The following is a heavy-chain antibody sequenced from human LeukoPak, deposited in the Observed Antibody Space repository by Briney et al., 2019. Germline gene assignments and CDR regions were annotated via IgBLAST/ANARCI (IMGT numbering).Heavy chain of an antibody. Sequence: SETLSLTCTVSGGSISSYYCSWIRRPAGKGLEWIGRINTSGSTDYNPSLKSRVTMSVDKSKNQFSLKLRSVTAADTAVYYCASYRPSSGYFDSWGQGTLVTVSS. CDR3: ASYRPSSGYFDS. CDR1: GGSISSYY. V-gene: IGHV4-4*07. J-gene: IGHJ4*02. CDR2: INTSGST. D-gene: IGHD6-6*01.